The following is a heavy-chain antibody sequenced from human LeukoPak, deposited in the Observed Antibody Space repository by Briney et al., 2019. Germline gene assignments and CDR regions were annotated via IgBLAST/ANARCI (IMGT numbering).Heavy chain of an antibody. CDR3: AKDREYYYDSSGYYHLIGAFDY. Sequence: GGSLRLSCAASGFTFSSYAMSWVRQAPGEGLEWVSAISGSGGSTYYADSVKGRFTISRDNSKNTLYLQMNSLRAEDTAVYYCAKDREYYYDSSGYYHLIGAFDYWGQGTLVTVSS. D-gene: IGHD3-22*01. CDR1: GFTFSSYA. J-gene: IGHJ4*02. CDR2: ISGSGGST. V-gene: IGHV3-23*01.